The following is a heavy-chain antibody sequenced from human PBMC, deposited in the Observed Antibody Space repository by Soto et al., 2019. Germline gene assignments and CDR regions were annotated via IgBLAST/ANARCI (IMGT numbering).Heavy chain of an antibody. Sequence: QVQLVQSAAEVKKPGASVKVSCKASGYTFTSYGSSWVRQAPGQGIEWMGWISAYNGNINYAQKFQGRVTMTTDTFTTTAYMELRSLRSDDTAVYYCARDYSSGWYYFDYWGQGTLVTVSS. CDR3: ARDYSSGWYYFDY. CDR2: ISAYNGNI. D-gene: IGHD6-19*01. J-gene: IGHJ4*02. CDR1: GYTFTSYG. V-gene: IGHV1-18*01.